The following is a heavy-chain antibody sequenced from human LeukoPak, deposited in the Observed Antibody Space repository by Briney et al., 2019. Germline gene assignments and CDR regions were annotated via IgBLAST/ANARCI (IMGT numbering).Heavy chain of an antibody. Sequence: SETLSLTCTVSGGSISSYYWSWIRQPPGKGLEWIGYIYYSGSTNYNPSLKSRVTISVDTSKNQFSLKLSSVTAADTAVYYCARAQRGVATTILFDYWGQGTLVTVSS. V-gene: IGHV4-59*01. CDR3: ARAQRGVATTILFDY. J-gene: IGHJ4*02. CDR2: IYYSGST. D-gene: IGHD5-12*01. CDR1: GGSISSYY.